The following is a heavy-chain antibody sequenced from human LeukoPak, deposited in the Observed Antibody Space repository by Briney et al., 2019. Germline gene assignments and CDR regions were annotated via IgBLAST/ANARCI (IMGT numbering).Heavy chain of an antibody. CDR3: ARDIAAAGNHRWFDP. Sequence: GGSLRLSCAASGFNFDNYGMSWVRHAPGQGLDWVSGINWNSGDTGYADSVKGRLTISRDNAKNSLYLQMNSLRADDTALYYCARDIAAAGNHRWFDPWGQGTPVTVSS. J-gene: IGHJ5*02. V-gene: IGHV3-20*04. CDR2: INWNSGDT. D-gene: IGHD6-13*01. CDR1: GFNFDNYG.